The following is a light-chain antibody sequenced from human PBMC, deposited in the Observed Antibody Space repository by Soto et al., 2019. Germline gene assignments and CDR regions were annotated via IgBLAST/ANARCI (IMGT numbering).Light chain of an antibody. CDR1: SSYIGYYNL. J-gene: IGLJ1*01. CDR3: CSYAVTSTYV. CDR2: EGT. V-gene: IGLV2-23*01. Sequence: QSVLTRPASVSGSPGQSITISCTGTSSYIGYYNLVSWYQHHPGKAPKFLIYEGTKRPSGVSSRFSGSKSGNTASLTISGLQAEDEAYYYCCSYAVTSTYVFGTGTKV.